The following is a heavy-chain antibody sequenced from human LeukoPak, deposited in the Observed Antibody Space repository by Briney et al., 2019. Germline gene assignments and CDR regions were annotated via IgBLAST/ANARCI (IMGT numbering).Heavy chain of an antibody. CDR2: ISGSGGST. CDR3: AKEGGIAVAGTISDFDY. Sequence: PGGSLRLSCAASGFTFSSYAMSWVRQAPGKGLEWVPAISGSGGSTYYADFVKGRFTISRDNSKNTLYLQMNSLRAEDTAVYYCAKEGGIAVAGTISDFDYWGQGTLVTVFS. V-gene: IGHV3-23*01. J-gene: IGHJ4*02. CDR1: GFTFSSYA. D-gene: IGHD6-19*01.